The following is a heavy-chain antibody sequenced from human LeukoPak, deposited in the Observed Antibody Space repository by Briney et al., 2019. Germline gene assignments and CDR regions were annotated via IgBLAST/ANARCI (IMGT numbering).Heavy chain of an antibody. CDR1: GFTVSSNY. J-gene: IGHJ4*02. CDR3: ARDFDY. V-gene: IGHV3-66*01. CDR2: IYSGGST. Sequence: GGSLRLSCAASGFTVSSNYMNWVRQAPGKGLEWVSTIYSGGSTYYADSVKSRFTISRDNSKNTLYLQMNSLRAEDTAVYYCARDFDYWGQGTLVTVSS.